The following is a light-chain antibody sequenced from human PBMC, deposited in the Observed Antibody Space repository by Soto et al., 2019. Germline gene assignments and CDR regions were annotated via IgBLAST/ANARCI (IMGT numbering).Light chain of an antibody. CDR1: QDMSTN. CDR2: VAS. J-gene: IGKJ2*03. V-gene: IGKV3-15*01. CDR3: QHYNHWPPYS. Sequence: ETVRTQSPDTLSVSPGESATLSCRASQDMSTNLGWFQQKPGQTPWLVLYVASKRATGIPARFSGWGSWRHFTLPISRLQSEPFGVYYCQHYNHWPPYSFGQGNKVDI.